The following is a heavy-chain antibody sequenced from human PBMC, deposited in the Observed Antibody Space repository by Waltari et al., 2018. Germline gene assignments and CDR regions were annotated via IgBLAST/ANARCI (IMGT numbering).Heavy chain of an antibody. Sequence: QVQLQQWGAGLLKPSETLSLTCAVYGGYFSGYYWSWIRQPPGKGLEWIGESNHSGSTNYNPSLKSRVTISVDTSKNQFSLKLSSVTAADTAVYYCARVWQWLVRMDVWGQGTTVTVSS. J-gene: IGHJ6*02. D-gene: IGHD6-19*01. CDR3: ARVWQWLVRMDV. CDR2: SNHSGST. CDR1: GGYFSGYY. V-gene: IGHV4-34*01.